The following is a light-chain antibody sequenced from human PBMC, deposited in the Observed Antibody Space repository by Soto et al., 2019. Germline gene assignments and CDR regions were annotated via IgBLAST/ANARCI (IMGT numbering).Light chain of an antibody. V-gene: IGKV1-5*01. CDR2: DAY. Sequence: DIQMTQSPSTLSASVGDRVTITCRASQSISYWLAWYQQKPGKAPKLLIYDAYSLESGVPSRFSGSGSGTEFTLTISSLQPDDSATYYCQRYDYFTTFGQGTKLEIK. J-gene: IGKJ2*01. CDR1: QSISYW. CDR3: QRYDYFTT.